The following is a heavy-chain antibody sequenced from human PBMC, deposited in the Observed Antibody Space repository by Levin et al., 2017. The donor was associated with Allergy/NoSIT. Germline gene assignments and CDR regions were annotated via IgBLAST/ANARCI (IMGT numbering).Heavy chain of an antibody. CDR3: ARQMGISFDY. D-gene: IGHD5-24*01. J-gene: IGHJ4*02. CDR1: GFTFSNYW. V-gene: IGHV3-7*01. Sequence: GGSLRLSCAASGFTFSNYWISWVRWAPGKGLEWVANIKQDGSQKYYLDSVRGRFTISRDNAENSLYLQTNSLRVEDTAVYYCARQMGISFDYWGQGSLVTVSS. CDR2: IKQDGSQK.